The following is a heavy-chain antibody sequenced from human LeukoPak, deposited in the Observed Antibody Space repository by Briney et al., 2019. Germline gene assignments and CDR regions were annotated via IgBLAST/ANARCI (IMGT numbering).Heavy chain of an antibody. Sequence: PSETLSLTCTVSGGSISSYYWSWIRQPPGKGLEWIGYIYYSGSTNYNPSLKSRVTISVDTSKNQFSLKLSSVTAADTAVYYCARLYPPATRFDYWGQGTLVTVSS. CDR1: GGSISSYY. V-gene: IGHV4-59*01. J-gene: IGHJ4*02. CDR2: IYYSGST. D-gene: IGHD5-24*01. CDR3: ARLYPPATRFDY.